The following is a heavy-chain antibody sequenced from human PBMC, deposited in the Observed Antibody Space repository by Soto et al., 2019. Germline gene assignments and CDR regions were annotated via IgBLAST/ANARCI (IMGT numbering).Heavy chain of an antibody. CDR1: GFTFSSYA. CDR2: ISGSGGST. Sequence: PGGSLRLSCAASGFTFSSYAMSWVRQAPGKGLEWVSAISGSGGSTYYADSVKGRFTISRDNSKNTLYLQMNSLRAEDTAVYYCAKDLGGSVWGTIFGVPYGEADYYGMDVWGQGTTVTVSS. D-gene: IGHD3-3*01. CDR3: AKDLGGSVWGTIFGVPYGEADYYGMDV. J-gene: IGHJ6*02. V-gene: IGHV3-23*01.